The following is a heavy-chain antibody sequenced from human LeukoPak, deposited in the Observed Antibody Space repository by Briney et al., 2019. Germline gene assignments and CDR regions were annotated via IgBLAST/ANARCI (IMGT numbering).Heavy chain of an antibody. J-gene: IGHJ4*02. D-gene: IGHD6-6*01. CDR2: IYYSGST. CDR3: ARRLEYSSSFNY. V-gene: IGHV4-39*01. Sequence: SETLSLTCTVSGGSISSSSYYWGWIRQPPGKGLEWIGSIYYSGSTYYNPSLKSRVTISVDTSKNQVSLKLSSVTAADTAVYYCARRLEYSSSFNYWGQGILVTVSS. CDR1: GGSISSSSYY.